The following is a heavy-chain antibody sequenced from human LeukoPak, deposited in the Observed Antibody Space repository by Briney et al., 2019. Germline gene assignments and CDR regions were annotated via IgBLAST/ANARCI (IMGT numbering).Heavy chain of an antibody. CDR2: IYYRGSP. J-gene: IGHJ4*02. V-gene: IGHV4-59*08. CDR1: GGSISSYY. D-gene: IGHD4-17*01. CDR3: ARLATVTIDY. Sequence: KSSETLSLTCSVSGGSISSYYWSWIRQPPGKGLEWIGYIYYRGSPNYNPSLKSRATISLGTSKNQFSLKLSSVTAADTAVYYCARLATVTIDYWGQGTLVTVSS.